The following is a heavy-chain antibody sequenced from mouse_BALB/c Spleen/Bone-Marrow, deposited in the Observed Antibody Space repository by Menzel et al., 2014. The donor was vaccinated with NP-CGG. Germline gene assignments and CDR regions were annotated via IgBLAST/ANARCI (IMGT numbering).Heavy chain of an antibody. J-gene: IGHJ2*01. CDR1: GYTFTSYV. CDR3: AKGGNYRCDFDY. CDR2: INPYNDGT. V-gene: IGHV1-14*01. D-gene: IGHD2-14*01. Sequence: VQLKHSGPELVKPGASVKMSCKASGYTFTSYVMHWVKQKPGQGLEWIGYINPYNDGTKYNEKFKGMATLTSDRSSSTAYMELSSLTSEDSAVYYCAKGGNYRCDFDYWGQGTTLTVSS.